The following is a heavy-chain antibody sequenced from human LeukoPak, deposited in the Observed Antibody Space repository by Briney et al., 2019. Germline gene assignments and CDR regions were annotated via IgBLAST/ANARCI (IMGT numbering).Heavy chain of an antibody. D-gene: IGHD5-18*01. Sequence: GGSLRLSCAASGFTFSSYWMHWVRQAPGKGLVWVSRINSDGSSTSYADSVKGRFTISRDNAKNSLYLQMNSLRVEDTAVYYCVRDWPGDSYGADPWGQGTLVTVSS. V-gene: IGHV3-74*01. CDR3: VRDWPGDSYGADP. CDR2: INSDGSST. CDR1: GFTFSSYW. J-gene: IGHJ5*02.